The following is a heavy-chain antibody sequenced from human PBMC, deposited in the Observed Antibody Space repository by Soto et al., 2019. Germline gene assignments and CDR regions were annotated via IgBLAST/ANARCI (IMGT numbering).Heavy chain of an antibody. Sequence: SQTLSLTCAITGDSVSSNSAVWICVIHSPSRGLERLGRTYYRSKWYYEYAVSVRGRITINPDTSKNQYSLQLNSVTPEDTAVYFCARGEQYSGRIFDYWGQGTLVTVSS. CDR2: TYYRSKWYY. D-gene: IGHD1-26*01. CDR1: GDSVSSNSAV. V-gene: IGHV6-1*01. J-gene: IGHJ4*01. CDR3: ARGEQYSGRIFDY.